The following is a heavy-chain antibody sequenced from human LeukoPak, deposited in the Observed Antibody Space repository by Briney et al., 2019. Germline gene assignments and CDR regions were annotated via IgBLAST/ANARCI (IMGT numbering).Heavy chain of an antibody. CDR3: ARDDRVTRYSRGERYFDL. V-gene: IGHV4-34*01. CDR2: INHSGST. Sequence: PGGSLRLSCTASGFTFGDYAMSWIRQPPGKGLEWIGEINHSGSTNYNPSLRSRVTISVDTSKNQFSLKLSSVTAADTAVYYCARDDRVTRYSRGERYFDLWGRGTLVTVSS. J-gene: IGHJ2*01. CDR1: GFTFGDYA. D-gene: IGHD6-13*01.